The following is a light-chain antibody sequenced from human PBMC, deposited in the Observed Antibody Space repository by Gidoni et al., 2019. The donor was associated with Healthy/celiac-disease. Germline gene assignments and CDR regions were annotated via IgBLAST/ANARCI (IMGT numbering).Light chain of an antibody. CDR1: SSDVGSYNL. Sequence: QSALTQPASVSGSPGQSITIPCTGTSSDVGSYNLVSWYQQHPGKAPKLMIYEGSKRPSGVSNLFSCSKSGNTASLTISGLQAEDEADYYCCSYAGSSTLVFGGGTKLTVL. J-gene: IGLJ2*01. V-gene: IGLV2-23*01. CDR2: EGS. CDR3: CSYAGSSTLV.